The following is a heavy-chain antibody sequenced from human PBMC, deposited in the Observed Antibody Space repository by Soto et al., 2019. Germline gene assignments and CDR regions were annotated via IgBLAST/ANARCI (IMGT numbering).Heavy chain of an antibody. V-gene: IGHV1-18*04. CDR2: ISAYNGNT. CDR3: ARGVYDLTKGYFDY. CDR1: GYTFTSYG. Sequence: ASVKVSCKASGYTFTSYGISWVRQAPGQGLEWMGWISAYNGNTNYAQKLQGRVTMTTDTSTSAAYMELRSLRSDDTAVYYCARGVYDLTKGYFDYWGQGTLVTVSS. J-gene: IGHJ4*02. D-gene: IGHD2-8*01.